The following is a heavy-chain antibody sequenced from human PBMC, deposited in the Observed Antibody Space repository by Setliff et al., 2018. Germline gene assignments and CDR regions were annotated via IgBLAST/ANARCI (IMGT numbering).Heavy chain of an antibody. V-gene: IGHV4-39*01. CDR3: ARTGTYRYFDY. CDR1: GASVSGNSYY. CDR2: IYHGGDT. D-gene: IGHD1-1*01. Sequence: SETLSLTCTVSGASVSGNSYYWGWIRQPPGKGLEWIGRIYHGGDTYYNASLKSRLTISVDTSKNQFSLKLRSVTAADTAVYYCARTGTYRYFDYWGQGALVTVSS. J-gene: IGHJ4*02.